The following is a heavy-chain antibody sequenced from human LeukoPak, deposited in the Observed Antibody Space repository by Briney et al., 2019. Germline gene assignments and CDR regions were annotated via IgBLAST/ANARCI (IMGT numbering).Heavy chain of an antibody. CDR1: GFTFSDYY. D-gene: IGHD3-10*01. CDR2: ISSSGSTI. CDR3: ARGIYGSGSYSPTGYFDY. J-gene: IGHJ4*02. Sequence: GGSLRLSCAASGFTFSDYYMSWIRQAPGKGLEWVSYISSSGSTIYYADSVKGRFTISRDNAKNSLFLQMNSLRAEDTAVYYCARGIYGSGSYSPTGYFDYWGQGTLVTVSS. V-gene: IGHV3-11*04.